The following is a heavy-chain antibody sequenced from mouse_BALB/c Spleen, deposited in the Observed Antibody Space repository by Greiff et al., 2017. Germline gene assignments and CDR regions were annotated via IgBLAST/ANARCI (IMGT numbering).Heavy chain of an antibody. D-gene: IGHD2-4*01. CDR1: GFTFSSYG. Sequence: EVQLVESGGGLVQPGGSLKLSCAASGFTFSSYGMSWVRQTPDKRLELVATINSNGGSTYYPDSVKGRFTISRDNAKNTLYLQMSSLKSEDTAMYYCAREGLRAWFAYWGQGTLVTVSA. CDR3: AREGLRAWFAY. CDR2: INSNGGST. V-gene: IGHV5-6-3*01. J-gene: IGHJ3*01.